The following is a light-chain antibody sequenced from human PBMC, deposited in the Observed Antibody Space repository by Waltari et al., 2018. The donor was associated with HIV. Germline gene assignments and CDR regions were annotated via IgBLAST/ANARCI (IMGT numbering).Light chain of an antibody. V-gene: IGLV2-14*01. J-gene: IGLJ2*01. CDR2: EVT. CDR1: SSDIGNYNY. CDR3: SSYAANNTFVI. Sequence: QSALTQPASVSGSPGQSITISCTGTSSDIGNYNYVSWYQQHPGKAPKLMIFEVTNRPSGVSNRFSGSKSGNTASLTISGLQAEDEADYYCSSYAANNTFVIFGGGTKLTVL.